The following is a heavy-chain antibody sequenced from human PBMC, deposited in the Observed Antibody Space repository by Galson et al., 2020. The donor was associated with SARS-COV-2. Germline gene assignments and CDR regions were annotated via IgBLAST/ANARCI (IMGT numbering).Heavy chain of an antibody. Sequence: ASETLSLTCTVSGGSISSYYWNWIRQPPGKGLEWIGYIYYSGSTNYNPPLKSRVTISVDTSKNQFSLKLSSVTAADTAVYYCARHLSRIPYAFDIWGQGTMVTVSS. CDR1: GGSISSYY. J-gene: IGHJ3*02. D-gene: IGHD3-16*02. V-gene: IGHV4-59*08. CDR2: IYYSGST. CDR3: ARHLSRIPYAFDI.